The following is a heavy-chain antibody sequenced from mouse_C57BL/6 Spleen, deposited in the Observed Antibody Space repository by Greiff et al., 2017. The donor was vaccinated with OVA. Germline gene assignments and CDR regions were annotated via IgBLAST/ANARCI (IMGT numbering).Heavy chain of an antibody. CDR1: GFTFTDYY. D-gene: IGHD3-3*01. CDR2: IRNKANGYTT. V-gene: IGHV7-3*01. J-gene: IGHJ2*01. Sequence: EVKLMESGGGLVQPGGSLSLSCAASGFTFTDYYMSWVRQPPGKALEWLGFIRNKANGYTTEYSVSVKGRFTISRDNSQSILYLQMNALRAEDSATYYCARYRWDNFDYWGQGTTLTVSS. CDR3: ARYRWDNFDY.